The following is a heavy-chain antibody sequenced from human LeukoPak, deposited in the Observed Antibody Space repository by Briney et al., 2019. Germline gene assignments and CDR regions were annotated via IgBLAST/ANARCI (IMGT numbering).Heavy chain of an antibody. J-gene: IGHJ5*02. Sequence: GGSLRLSCAASGFTFSSYSMNWVRQAPGKGLEWVSAISDSGGTTYYADSVKGRFTISRDNSKNTLYLQMNSLRGEDTAVYYCAKLTRGYCSSTACPNWFDPWGQGTLVTVSS. CDR1: GFTFSSYS. CDR2: ISDSGGTT. CDR3: AKLTRGYCSSTACPNWFDP. D-gene: IGHD2-2*01. V-gene: IGHV3-23*01.